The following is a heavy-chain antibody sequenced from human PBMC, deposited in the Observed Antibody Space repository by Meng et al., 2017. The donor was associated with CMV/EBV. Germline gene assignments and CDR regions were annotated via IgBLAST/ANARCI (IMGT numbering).Heavy chain of an antibody. V-gene: IGHV3-23*01. CDR3: AKTGTGSIAADAFDI. CDR2: ISGSGGST. Sequence: GGSLRLSCAASGFTFSSYGMSWVRQAPGKGLEWVSAISGSGGSTYYADSVKGRFTISRDNSKNTLYLQMNSLRAEDTAVYYCAKTGTGSIAADAFDIWGQGTMVTVSS. J-gene: IGHJ3*02. CDR1: GFTFSSYG. D-gene: IGHD6-25*01.